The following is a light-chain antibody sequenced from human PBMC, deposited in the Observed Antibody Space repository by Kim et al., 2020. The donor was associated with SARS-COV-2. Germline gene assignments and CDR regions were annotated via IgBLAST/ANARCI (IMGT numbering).Light chain of an antibody. CDR1: KLGDKY. V-gene: IGLV3-1*01. Sequence: PGQTASITCSGDKLGDKYACWYQQKPGQSPLLVIYQDSKRPSGIPERFSGSNSGNTATLTISGTQAMDEADYYCQAWDSSTAPYVFGTGTKVTVL. J-gene: IGLJ1*01. CDR3: QAWDSSTAPYV. CDR2: QDS.